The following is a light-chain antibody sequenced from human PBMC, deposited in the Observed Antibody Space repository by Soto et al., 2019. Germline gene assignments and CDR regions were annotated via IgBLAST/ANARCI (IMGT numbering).Light chain of an antibody. CDR3: TSYAGSNIWV. Sequence: QSVRTQPPSASGSPGQSVTISCTGTSSDVGGYNYVSWYQQYPGKAPKLMIYEVSKRPSGVPDRFSGSKSGKTASLTVSGLQPEDEADYYCTSYAGSNIWVFGGGTKLTVL. CDR1: SSDVGGYNY. V-gene: IGLV2-8*01. J-gene: IGLJ3*02. CDR2: EVS.